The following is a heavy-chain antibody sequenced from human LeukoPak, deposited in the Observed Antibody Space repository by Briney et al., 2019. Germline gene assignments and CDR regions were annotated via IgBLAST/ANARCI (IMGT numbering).Heavy chain of an antibody. CDR3: ARALSWTTDSYYYMDV. CDR2: MNPNSGNT. D-gene: IGHD3/OR15-3a*01. J-gene: IGHJ6*03. CDR1: GYTFTSYD. V-gene: IGHV1-8*01. Sequence: ASVKVSCKPSGYTFTSYDINWVRQATGQGLEWMGWMNPNSGNTGYAQKFQGRVTMTKNTSITTAYMELNSLRSEDTAVYYCARALSWTTDSYYYMDVWGKGTTVTVSS.